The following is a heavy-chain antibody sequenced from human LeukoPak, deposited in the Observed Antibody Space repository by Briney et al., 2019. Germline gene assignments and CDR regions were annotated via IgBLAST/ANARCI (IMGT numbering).Heavy chain of an antibody. CDR3: TRVLGD. J-gene: IGHJ4*02. D-gene: IGHD3-16*01. CDR1: GFTFSSYW. Sequence: GGSLRLSCAVSGFTFSSYWMHWVRQAPGKGLVWVSLINSDGSSTSYADSVKGRFTISRDNARNILYLLMNSLRAEDTAVYYCTRVLGDWGQGTRVTVSS. V-gene: IGHV3-74*01. CDR2: INSDGSST.